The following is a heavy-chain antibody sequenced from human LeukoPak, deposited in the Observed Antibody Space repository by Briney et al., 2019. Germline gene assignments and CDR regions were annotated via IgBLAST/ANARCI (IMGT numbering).Heavy chain of an antibody. CDR1: GFNFSDSR. D-gene: IGHD2-21*01. CDR2: INRDRTEK. Sequence: GGSLRLSCATSGFNFSDSRMTWVRQAPGKGLQWVANINRDRTEKHLLDSIEGRFTISRDNRKKSLYLQMNSLRPQDTAVYFCVRGDWYFESWGQGTLVTVSS. J-gene: IGHJ4*02. V-gene: IGHV3-7*04. CDR3: VRGDWYFES.